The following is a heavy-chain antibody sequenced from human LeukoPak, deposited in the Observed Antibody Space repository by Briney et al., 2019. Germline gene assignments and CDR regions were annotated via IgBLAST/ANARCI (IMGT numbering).Heavy chain of an antibody. CDR2: IYYSGST. CDR3: ARENKAYYDSSGSTFLGYFDL. D-gene: IGHD3-22*01. J-gene: IGHJ2*01. Sequence: SETLSLTCTVSGGSISSSSYYWGWIRQPPGKGLEWIGSIYYSGSTYYNPSLKSRVTISVDTPKNQFSLKLSSVTAADTAVYYCARENKAYYDSSGSTFLGYFDLWGRGTLVTVSS. CDR1: GGSISSSSYY. V-gene: IGHV4-39*07.